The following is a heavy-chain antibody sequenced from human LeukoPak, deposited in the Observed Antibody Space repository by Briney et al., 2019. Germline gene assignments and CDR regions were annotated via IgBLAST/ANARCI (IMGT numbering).Heavy chain of an antibody. Sequence: PSETLSLTCTVSGGSVSSSGYYWSWIRQPPGKGLEWIGYIYYSESTNYNPSLKSRVTISVDTSKNQFSLKLSSVTAADTAVYYCARYSYGYIDYWDQGTLVTVSS. V-gene: IGHV4-61*08. CDR1: GGSVSSSGYY. CDR2: IYYSEST. J-gene: IGHJ4*02. CDR3: ARYSYGYIDY. D-gene: IGHD5-18*01.